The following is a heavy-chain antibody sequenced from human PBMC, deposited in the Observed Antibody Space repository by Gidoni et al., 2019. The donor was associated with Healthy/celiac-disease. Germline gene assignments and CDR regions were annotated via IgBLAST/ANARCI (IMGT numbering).Heavy chain of an antibody. CDR3: AKDFRGYYYDSSGLGGHAFDI. D-gene: IGHD3-22*01. J-gene: IGHJ3*02. V-gene: IGHV3-23*01. CDR1: VFTFIIYA. CDR2: ISVSGGSK. Sequence: EVQLFESGGGLVQPGGSLRLSFAASVFTFIIYAMSWVRQAPGKGLEWVSVISVSGGSKYYADYVKGRFTIYRDNSKNTLYMQMNSLRAEDTAVYYCAKDFRGYYYDSSGLGGHAFDIWGQGTMVTVSS.